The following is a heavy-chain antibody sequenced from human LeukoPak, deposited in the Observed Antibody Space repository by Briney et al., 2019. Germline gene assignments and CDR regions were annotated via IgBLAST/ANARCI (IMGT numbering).Heavy chain of an antibody. Sequence: KASETLSLTCTVSGGSISSSSYYWGWIRQPPGKGLEWIGSIYYSGSTYYNPSLKSRVTISVNTSKNQFSLKLSSVTAADTAVYYCARHEGIVATIRCFDPWGQGTLVTVSS. D-gene: IGHD5-12*01. V-gene: IGHV4-39*01. J-gene: IGHJ5*02. CDR1: GGSISSSSYY. CDR2: IYYSGST. CDR3: ARHEGIVATIRCFDP.